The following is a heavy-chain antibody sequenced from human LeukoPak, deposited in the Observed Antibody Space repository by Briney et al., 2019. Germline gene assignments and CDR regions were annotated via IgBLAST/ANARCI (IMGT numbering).Heavy chain of an antibody. D-gene: IGHD2-15*01. J-gene: IGHJ4*02. Sequence: GGSLRLSCAASGFTFSSYAMSWVRQAPGKGLERVSVIGDSTFYEDSVKGRFTISRDSSKNTLYLEMNSLRVEDTAVYYCAKGRGGSSYSTLDSWGQGTLVTVSS. CDR1: GFTFSSYA. CDR2: IGDST. V-gene: IGHV3-23*01. CDR3: AKGRGGSSYSTLDS.